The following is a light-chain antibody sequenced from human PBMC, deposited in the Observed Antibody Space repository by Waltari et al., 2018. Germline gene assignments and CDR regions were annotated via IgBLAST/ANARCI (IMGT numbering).Light chain of an antibody. V-gene: IGLV2-14*01. CDR1: SNDVGGYNC. CDR3: SSQSSNDVVL. J-gene: IGLJ2*01. Sequence: QSALTQPASVSGSPGQAVTICCAGTSNDVGGYNCVSWYQEHPGQAPRVIIYDVSDRPSGVSDRFSGSKSGNTASLTISGLQAEDEADYYCSSQSSNDVVLFGGGTKLTVL. CDR2: DVS.